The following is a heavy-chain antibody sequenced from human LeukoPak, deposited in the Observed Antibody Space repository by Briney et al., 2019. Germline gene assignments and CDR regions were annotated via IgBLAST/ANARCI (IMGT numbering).Heavy chain of an antibody. J-gene: IGHJ4*02. D-gene: IGHD4-11*01. CDR1: GFTFSSYW. V-gene: IGHV3-7*01. Sequence: PGGSLRLSCAASGFTFSSYWMTWVRQAPGKGLEWVANIKQDGSEKYYVDSVRGRFTISRDNTKSSLYLQVNSLRAEDTAVYYCARDRRWSATTVTYFDYWGQGTLVTVSS. CDR2: IKQDGSEK. CDR3: ARDRRWSATTVTYFDY.